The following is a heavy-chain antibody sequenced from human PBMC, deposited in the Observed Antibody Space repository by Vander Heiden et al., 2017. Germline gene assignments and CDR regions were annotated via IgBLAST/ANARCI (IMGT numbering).Heavy chain of an antibody. D-gene: IGHD2-2*01. CDR3: ARFREDIVVVPAASYCMDV. CDR2: IIPIFGTA. V-gene: IGHV1-69*01. J-gene: IGHJ6*02. CDR1: GGTSSSCA. Sequence: QVQRVQSGAEVKKPGSSVQVSCKASGGTSSSCAISWVRQAPGQWLEWMGGIIPIFGTANDAQKFQGRVTITADESTSTAYMELSSLRSEDTAVYYCARFREDIVVVPAASYCMDVWGQGTTVTVSS.